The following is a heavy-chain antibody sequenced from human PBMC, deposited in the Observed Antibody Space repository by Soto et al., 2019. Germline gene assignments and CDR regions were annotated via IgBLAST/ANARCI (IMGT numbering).Heavy chain of an antibody. D-gene: IGHD6-13*01. J-gene: IGHJ6*02. CDR1: GFTVSSNY. Sequence: GGSLRLSCAASGFTVSSNYMSWVRQAPGKGLEWVSVIYSGGSTYYADSVKGRFTISRDNSKNTLYLQMNSLRAEDTAVYYCARDRSSSWSDYYYGMDVWGQGTTVTVSS. CDR3: ARDRSSSWSDYYYGMDV. CDR2: IYSGGST. V-gene: IGHV3-53*01.